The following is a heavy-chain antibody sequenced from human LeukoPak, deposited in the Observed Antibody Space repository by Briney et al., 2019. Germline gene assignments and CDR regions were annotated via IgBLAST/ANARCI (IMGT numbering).Heavy chain of an antibody. Sequence: SETLSLTCAVYGGSFSGYYWSWVRQPPGKGLEWIGEINHSGSTNYNPSLKSRVTISVDTSKNQFSLKLSSVTAADTAVYYCAREVEMATIFRWFDPWGQGTLVTVSS. J-gene: IGHJ5*02. CDR3: AREVEMATIFRWFDP. CDR1: GGSFSGYY. D-gene: IGHD5-24*01. V-gene: IGHV4-34*01. CDR2: INHSGST.